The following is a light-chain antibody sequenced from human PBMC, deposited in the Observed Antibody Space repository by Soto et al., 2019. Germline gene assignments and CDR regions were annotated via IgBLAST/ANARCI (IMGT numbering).Light chain of an antibody. V-gene: IGLV7-46*01. Sequence: QAVVTQEPSLTVSPGGTVTLTCDSSTGPVTTEHYPYWFQQKPGQAPRTLIFDTSNKHSWTPSRFSGSLLGGKAALTLSGAQPEDEAEYYCLLSYIGVGVFGGGTKLTVL. CDR3: LLSYIGVGV. CDR2: DTS. J-gene: IGLJ2*01. CDR1: TGPVTTEHY.